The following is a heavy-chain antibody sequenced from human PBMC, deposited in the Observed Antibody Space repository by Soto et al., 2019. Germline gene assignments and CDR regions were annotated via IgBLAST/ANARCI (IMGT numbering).Heavy chain of an antibody. Sequence: GGSLRLSCAASGFTFSSYGMHWVRQAPGKGLEWVAVISYDGSNKYYADSVKGRFTISRDNSKNTLYLQMNSLRAEDTAVYYCAKDRYRGGHDFWSGYYYRYYGMDVWGQGTTVTVSS. CDR3: AKDRYRGGHDFWSGYYYRYYGMDV. CDR1: GFTFSSYG. D-gene: IGHD3-3*01. CDR2: ISYDGSNK. V-gene: IGHV3-30*18. J-gene: IGHJ6*02.